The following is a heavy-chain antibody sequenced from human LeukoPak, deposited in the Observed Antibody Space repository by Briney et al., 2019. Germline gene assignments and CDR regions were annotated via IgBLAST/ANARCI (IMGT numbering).Heavy chain of an antibody. Sequence: SVNVSCKASGGSFSSYAITWVRQAPGQGLEWMGRIIPIFGTPTYAQKFQGRVTITADMGSGTAYLELTSLTSEDTARYFCAKQGAVRQDYYMDVWGSGTTVTVSS. CDR1: GGSFSSYA. D-gene: IGHD3-16*01. CDR2: IIPIFGTP. J-gene: IGHJ6*03. V-gene: IGHV1-69*06. CDR3: AKQGAVRQDYYMDV.